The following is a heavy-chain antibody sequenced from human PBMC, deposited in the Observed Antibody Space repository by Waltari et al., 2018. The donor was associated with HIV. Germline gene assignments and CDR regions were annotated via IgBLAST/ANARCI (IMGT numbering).Heavy chain of an antibody. Sequence: VQLVESGGGVVKPGGSLRLSCAATGFSFSDVWMSWVRQAPGRGAEGVGRIKSNADGGKREYGAPVKGRISIARDDSKTTLYLQMNRLKVYDTAVFYCTSEGGLGYYGMDVWGQGTTVIVS. CDR3: TSEGGLGYYGMDV. V-gene: IGHV3-15*01. CDR2: IKSNADGGKR. D-gene: IGHD3-16*01. J-gene: IGHJ6*02. CDR1: GFSFSDVW.